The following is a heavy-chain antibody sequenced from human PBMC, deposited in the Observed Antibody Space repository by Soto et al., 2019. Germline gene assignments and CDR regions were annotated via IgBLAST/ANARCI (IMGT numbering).Heavy chain of an antibody. CDR2: IIPMFGTA. CDR1: GGTFSTYA. J-gene: IGHJ4*02. Sequence: QVQLVQSGAEVKKPESSVKVSCKAPGGTFSTYAISWVRQAPGQGLEWMGGIIPMFGTANYAQRFQDRGTITADESTNTVYMELSSLRSEDTAVYFCASGIQLWLRRINSGYSGWGQGTLVTVSS. V-gene: IGHV1-69*12. D-gene: IGHD5-18*01. CDR3: ASGIQLWLRRINSGYSG.